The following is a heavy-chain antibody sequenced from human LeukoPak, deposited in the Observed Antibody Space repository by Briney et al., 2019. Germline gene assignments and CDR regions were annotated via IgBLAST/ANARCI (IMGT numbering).Heavy chain of an antibody. V-gene: IGHV4-4*07. D-gene: IGHD3-9*01. CDR1: DDSINNYY. CDR3: ARGYNILTGYYYFDY. Sequence: PSETLSLTCTVSDDSINNYYWSWIRQPAGKGLEWIGRIYSSGTTNYHPSLKSRVTMSVDTSKNQFSLKLSSVTAADTAVYYCARGYNILTGYYYFDYWGQGTLVAVSS. J-gene: IGHJ4*02. CDR2: IYSSGTT.